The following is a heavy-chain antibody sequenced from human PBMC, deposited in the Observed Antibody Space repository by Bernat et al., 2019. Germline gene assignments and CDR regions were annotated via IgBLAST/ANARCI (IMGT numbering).Heavy chain of an antibody. V-gene: IGHV1-18*01. Sequence: QVQLVQSGAEVKKPGASVKVSCKASGYSFTSYGISWVRQAPGQWLEWMGWISAYNGDTNYAQKLQGRVTMTTDTSTTTAYMELRSLRSDDTAVYYCARDFPLMYSSSSSDHYYGMDVWGQGTTVTVSS. CDR1: GYSFTSYG. D-gene: IGHD6-6*01. CDR2: ISAYNGDT. CDR3: ARDFPLMYSSSSSDHYYGMDV. J-gene: IGHJ6*02.